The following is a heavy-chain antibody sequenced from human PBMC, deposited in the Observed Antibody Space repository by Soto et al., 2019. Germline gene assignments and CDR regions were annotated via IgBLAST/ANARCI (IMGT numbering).Heavy chain of an antibody. V-gene: IGHV4-59*12. D-gene: IGHD2-8*02. CDR2: ISYTGST. J-gene: IGHJ4*02. CDR1: GDTIRRDY. Sequence: PETLSLTCSVSGDTIRRDYWNWIRQPPGKRLEWIGYISYTGSTNYNPSLRSRVTMSVDTSKNQFSLKLTSVTAADTAVYYCARDKITGLFDYWGLVTLVTVS. CDR3: ARDKITGLFDY.